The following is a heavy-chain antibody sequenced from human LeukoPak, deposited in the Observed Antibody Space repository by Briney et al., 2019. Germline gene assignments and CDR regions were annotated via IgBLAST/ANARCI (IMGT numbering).Heavy chain of an antibody. CDR1: GFTFSSYR. CDR3: AKDGSHSYGQLDY. V-gene: IGHV3-30*18. Sequence: GGSLRLSCAASGFTFSSYRMHGVRHAPGKGLEGLAVISYDGSNKYYADSVKGRFTISRDNYKTTLYLQMNSLSAEDTAVYYCAKDGSHSYGQLDYWGQGTLVTVSS. D-gene: IGHD5-18*01. J-gene: IGHJ4*02. CDR2: ISYDGSNK.